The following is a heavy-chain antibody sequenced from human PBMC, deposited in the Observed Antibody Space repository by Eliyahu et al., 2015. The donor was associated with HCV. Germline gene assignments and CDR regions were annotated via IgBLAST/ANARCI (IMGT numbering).Heavy chain of an antibody. CDR1: GFNFXDYA. V-gene: IGHV3-33*08. J-gene: IGHJ4*02. D-gene: IGHD3-16*02. Sequence: QVQLVESGGGVVQPGRSLRLSCAASGFNFXDYAIHWVRQAPGKGLEWVAVIWFDGSTKYYADSVKGRFSISRDKSNNTVYLQMNSLRAEDTAAYYCARVHYYDHIWGSFRSYYFDHWGQGALVTVSS. CDR3: ARVHYYDHIWGSFRSYYFDH. CDR2: IWFDGSTK.